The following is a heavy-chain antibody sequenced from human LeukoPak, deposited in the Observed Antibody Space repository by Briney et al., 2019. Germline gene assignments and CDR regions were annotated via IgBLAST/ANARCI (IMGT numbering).Heavy chain of an antibody. CDR1: GDSISSYY. J-gene: IGHJ4*02. CDR3: ARSVPIAVAGFDY. Sequence: SETLSLTCSVSGDSISSYYWSWIRQPPGKGPEWIGYIYYSGSTNYNPSLKSRVTISVDTSENQFSLKLSSVSAADTAVYYCARSVPIAVAGFDYWGQGTLVTVSS. CDR2: IYYSGST. V-gene: IGHV4-59*01. D-gene: IGHD6-19*01.